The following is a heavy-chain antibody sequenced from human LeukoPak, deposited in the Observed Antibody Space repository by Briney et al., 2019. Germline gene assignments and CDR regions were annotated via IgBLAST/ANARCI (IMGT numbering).Heavy chain of an antibody. CDR3: ARDANTVTSYYYYMDV. D-gene: IGHD4-17*01. J-gene: IGHJ6*03. Sequence: SETLSLTCTVSGDSISSSSYYWGWIRQPPGKGLEWIGSIYYSGSTYYNPSLKSRVTISVDTSKNQFSLKLNSVTAADTAVYYCARDANTVTSYYYYMDVWGKGTTVTISS. V-gene: IGHV4-39*07. CDR2: IYYSGST. CDR1: GDSISSSSYY.